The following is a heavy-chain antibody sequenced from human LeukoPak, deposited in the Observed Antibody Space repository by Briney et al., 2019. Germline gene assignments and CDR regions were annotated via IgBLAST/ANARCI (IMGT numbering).Heavy chain of an antibody. CDR1: GFTFNSYG. D-gene: IGHD6-19*01. CDR2: IWYDGSNK. CDR3: AKTTTGYSSGWYYYYYMDV. Sequence: PGGSLRLSCAASGFTFNSYGMHWVRQAPGKGLEWVAVIWYDGSNKYYADSVKGRFTISRDNSKNTLYLQMNSLRAEDTAVYYCAKTTTGYSSGWYYYYYMDVWGKGTTVTVSS. V-gene: IGHV3-33*06. J-gene: IGHJ6*03.